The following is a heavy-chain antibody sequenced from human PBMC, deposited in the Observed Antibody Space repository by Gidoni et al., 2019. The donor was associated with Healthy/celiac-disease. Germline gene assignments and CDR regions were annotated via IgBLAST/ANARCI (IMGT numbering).Heavy chain of an antibody. D-gene: IGHD4-17*01. CDR1: GGSISSYY. CDR2: IYYSGST. CDR3: ARVVTTVVTRAFDL. V-gene: IGHV4-59*01. J-gene: IGHJ2*01. Sequence: QVQLQESGPGLVKPSETLSLTCTVSGGSISSYYWSWIRQPPGKGLEWIGYIYYSGSTNYNPSLKSRVTISVDTSKNQFSLKLSSVTAADTAVYYCARVVTTVVTRAFDLWGRGTLVTVSS.